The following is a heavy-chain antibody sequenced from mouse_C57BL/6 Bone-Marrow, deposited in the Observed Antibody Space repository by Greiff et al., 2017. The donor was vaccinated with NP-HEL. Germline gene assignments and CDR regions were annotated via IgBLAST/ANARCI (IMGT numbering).Heavy chain of an antibody. J-gene: IGHJ2*01. CDR1: GFTFSSYG. Sequence: EVKLMESGGDLVKPGGSLKLSCAASGFTFSSYGMSWVRQTPDKRLEWVATISSGGSYISYPASVKGRFTISRDNAKNTLYLQMSSLKAEDTAMYYCARHFLYCYGTLDYWGQGTTLTVSS. V-gene: IGHV5-6*01. CDR3: ARHFLYCYGTLDY. D-gene: IGHD1-1*01. CDR2: ISSGGSYI.